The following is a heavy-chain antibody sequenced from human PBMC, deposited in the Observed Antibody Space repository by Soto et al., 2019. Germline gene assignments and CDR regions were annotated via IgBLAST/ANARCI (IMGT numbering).Heavy chain of an antibody. V-gene: IGHV3-74*01. J-gene: IGHJ3*01. CDR1: GFTFSYYW. CDR2: IHSDGSST. D-gene: IGHD1-26*01. CDR3: ARGQWGAFDL. Sequence: DVQLVESGGGSVQPGGSLSLSCAATGFTFSYYWMHWVRQAPGKGLVWVSRIHSDGSSTTDADSVKGRFTISRDNAKNTVDLQMNSLRAEDTAVYYCARGQWGAFDLWGQGTMVTVAS.